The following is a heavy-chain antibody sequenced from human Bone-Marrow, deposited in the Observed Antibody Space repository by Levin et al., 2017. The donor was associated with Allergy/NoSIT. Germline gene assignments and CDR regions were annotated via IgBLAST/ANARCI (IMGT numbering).Heavy chain of an antibody. J-gene: IGHJ3*02. CDR1: GYSFTNYD. V-gene: IGHV1-8*01. CDR2: MSPNSDNT. CDR3: ARGAYHYGGRGVLDAIDI. D-gene: IGHD3-10*01. Sequence: EASVKVSCRASGYSFTNYDITWVRQATGHGLEWMGWMSPNSDNTGFAQKFQGRVTVTRDTSISTVYMELSSLRSEDTAVYYCARGAYHYGGRGVLDAIDIWGQGTMVTVSS.